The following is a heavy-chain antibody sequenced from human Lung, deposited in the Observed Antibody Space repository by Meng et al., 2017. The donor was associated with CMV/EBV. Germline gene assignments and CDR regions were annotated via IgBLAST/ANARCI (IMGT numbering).Heavy chain of an antibody. V-gene: IGHV1-46*01. J-gene: IGHJ2*01. D-gene: IGHD2-8*01. Sequence: ASXXVSXKASGYTFTSYYMHWVRQAPGQGLEWMGIINPSGGSTSYAQKFQGRVTMTRDTSTSTVYMELSSLRSEDTAVYYCARGSIVLMVYATRRNWYLDLXGRGXLVTVSS. CDR1: GYTFTSYY. CDR2: INPSGGST. CDR3: ARGSIVLMVYATRRNWYLDL.